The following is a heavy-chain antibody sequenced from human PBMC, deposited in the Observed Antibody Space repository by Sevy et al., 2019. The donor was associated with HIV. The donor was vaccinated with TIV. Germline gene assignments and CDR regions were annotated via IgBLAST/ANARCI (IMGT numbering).Heavy chain of an antibody. D-gene: IGHD3-9*01. V-gene: IGHV3-7*01. J-gene: IGHJ4*02. CDR1: GFSFSKYW. CDR2: IKEDGSQK. CDR3: ARDPVILSGYPSHYFDY. Sequence: GGSLRLSCAASGFSFSKYWMSWVRQAPGKGLEWVANIKEDGSQKNYLESVKGRFTISRDNAKNLLYLQMNNLRADVTAVYYCARDPVILSGYPSHYFDYWGQGTLVTVSS.